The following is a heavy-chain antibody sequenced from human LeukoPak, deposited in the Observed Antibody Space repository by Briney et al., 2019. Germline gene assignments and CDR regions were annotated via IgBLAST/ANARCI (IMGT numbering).Heavy chain of an antibody. CDR2: ISGRASYYAT. J-gene: IGHJ4*02. CDR3: ATNVEGPSNY. D-gene: IGHD2-2*01. V-gene: IGHV3-73*01. Sequence: GGSLRLSCATSGFTFSGSALHWVRQASGKGLEWVGCISGRASYYATAYTASLIGRFTISRDNSRNTAYLQLKSLKTEDTAVYYCATNVEGPSNYWGRGTLVTVSS. CDR1: GFTFSGSA.